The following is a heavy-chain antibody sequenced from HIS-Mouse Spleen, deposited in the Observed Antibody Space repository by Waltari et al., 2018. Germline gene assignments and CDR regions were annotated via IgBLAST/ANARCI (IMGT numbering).Heavy chain of an antibody. J-gene: IGHJ4*02. CDR2: INPNSGGT. V-gene: IGHV1-2*02. CDR3: ARVEWFPPNHENYYGSGSYSQALGY. CDR1: GYTFTGYY. Sequence: QVQLVQSGAEVKKPGASVKVSCKASGYTFTGYYMHWVRQAPGQGLEWMGWINPNSGGTNYAQKFQGRVTMTRDTSISTAYMELSRLRSDDTAVYYCARVEWFPPNHENYYGSGSYSQALGYWGQGTLVTVSS. D-gene: IGHD3-10*01.